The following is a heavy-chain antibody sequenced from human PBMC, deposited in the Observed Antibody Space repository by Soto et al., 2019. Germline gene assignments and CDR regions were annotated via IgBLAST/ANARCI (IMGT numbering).Heavy chain of an antibody. V-gene: IGHV3-74*01. D-gene: IGHD2-21*02. CDR3: ARRHIVGGTAIQEGFDI. CDR2: INSDGSST. Sequence: EVQLVESGGGLVQPGGSLRLSCAASGFTFSSYWMHWVRQAPGKGLVWVSRINSDGSSTSYADSVKGRFTISRDNAKNTLYLEKNSLRAEDTGVDYCARRHIVGGTAIQEGFDIWGQGTIVTVSS. CDR1: GFTFSSYW. J-gene: IGHJ3*02.